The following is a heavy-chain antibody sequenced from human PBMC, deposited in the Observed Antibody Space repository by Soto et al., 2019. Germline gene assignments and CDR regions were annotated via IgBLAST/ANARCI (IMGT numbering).Heavy chain of an antibody. CDR2: ISYDGRNK. V-gene: IGHV3-30*04. Sequence: QVQLVESGGGVVQPGRSLELSCAASGFTFSNCAMHWVRQAPGKGLEWVTVISYDGRNKYYADSVKGRFSISRDNSMNTLHLQMNSLRVEDTAVYYCAREYDALDYWGQGILVTVSS. D-gene: IGHD3-16*01. J-gene: IGHJ4*02. CDR1: GFTFSNCA. CDR3: AREYDALDY.